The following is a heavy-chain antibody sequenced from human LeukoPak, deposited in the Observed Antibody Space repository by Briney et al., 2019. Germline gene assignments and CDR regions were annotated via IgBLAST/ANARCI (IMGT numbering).Heavy chain of an antibody. J-gene: IGHJ4*02. CDR1: GGSLSNYY. Sequence: SETLSLTCTVSGGSLSNYYWSWVRQPAGKGLEWIGRIYGSGITDYNASLRSRVTMSIDKSQNQFSLKLTSVTAADTAVYYCAREGPLFCGTDCFSFWGQGTLVTVPS. CDR3: AREGPLFCGTDCFSF. D-gene: IGHD2-21*02. CDR2: IYGSGIT. V-gene: IGHV4-4*07.